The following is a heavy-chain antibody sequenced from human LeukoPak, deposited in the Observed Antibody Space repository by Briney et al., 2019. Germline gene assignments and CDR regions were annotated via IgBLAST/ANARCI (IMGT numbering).Heavy chain of an antibody. CDR2: IIPIFGTA. J-gene: IGHJ3*02. D-gene: IGHD3-22*01. V-gene: IGHV1-69*05. Sequence: SSVKVSCKASGGTFISYASSWVRQARGQGREWMGGIIPIFGTANYAQTFQGRVTITTDESKSTAYMQLSSLRSDDTAVYYCARDLAPTSMTVVPNDAFDIWGQGTMVTVS. CDR1: GGTFISYA. CDR3: ARDLAPTSMTVVPNDAFDI.